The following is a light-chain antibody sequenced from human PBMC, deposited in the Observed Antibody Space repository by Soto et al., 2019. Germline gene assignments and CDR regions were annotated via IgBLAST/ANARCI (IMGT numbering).Light chain of an antibody. CDR1: QSVSSD. Sequence: EIVMTQSPATLSVSPGERATLSCRASQSVSSDLAWYHQKPGQAPRLLIYGASTRATGIPARFSGSGSGTEFTLTIKSLQSEDFAVYYCQQYNNWPRTVGQGTKVDIK. CDR2: GAS. J-gene: IGKJ1*01. V-gene: IGKV3-15*01. CDR3: QQYNNWPRT.